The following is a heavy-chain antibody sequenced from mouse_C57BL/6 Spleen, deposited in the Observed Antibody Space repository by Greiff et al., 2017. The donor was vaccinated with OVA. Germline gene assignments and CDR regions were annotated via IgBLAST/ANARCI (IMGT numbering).Heavy chain of an antibody. CDR2: IYPGNSDT. D-gene: IGHD1-1*01. CDR1: GYTFTSYW. Sequence: VQLQQSGTVLARPGASVKMSCKTSGYTFTSYWMHWVKQRPGQGLEWIGAIYPGNSDTSYNQKFKGKAKLTAVTSASTAYMELSSLTNEDSAVYCCTGEAGNYGSSHPWFAYWGQGTLVTVSA. CDR3: TGEAGNYGSSHPWFAY. J-gene: IGHJ3*01. V-gene: IGHV1-5*01.